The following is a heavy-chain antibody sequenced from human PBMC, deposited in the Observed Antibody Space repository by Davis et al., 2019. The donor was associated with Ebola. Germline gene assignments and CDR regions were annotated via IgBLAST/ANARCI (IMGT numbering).Heavy chain of an antibody. CDR2: ISSSSGYI. Sequence: GESLKISCAASGFTFSTYSMSWVRQAPGKGLEWVSGISSSSGYINYAASVKGRFTISRDNAKNSLYMEMKSLRVEDTAVYYCAKEWLRSYGMDVWGKGTTVTVSS. J-gene: IGHJ6*04. V-gene: IGHV3-21*01. CDR3: AKEWLRSYGMDV. D-gene: IGHD5-12*01. CDR1: GFTFSTYS.